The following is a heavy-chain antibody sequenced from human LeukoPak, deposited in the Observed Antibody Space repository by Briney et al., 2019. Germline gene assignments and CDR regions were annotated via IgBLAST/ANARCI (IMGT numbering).Heavy chain of an antibody. CDR1: GFTFSSYS. CDR2: ISGSGGST. V-gene: IGHV3-23*01. CDR3: AKDRRVRGVIDNNWFDP. D-gene: IGHD3-10*01. J-gene: IGHJ5*02. Sequence: PGGSLRLSCAASGFTFSSYSMNWVRQAPGKGLEWVSAISGSGGSTYYADSVKGRFTISRDNSKNTLYLQMNSLRAEDTAVYYCAKDRRVRGVIDNNWFDPWGQGTLVTVSS.